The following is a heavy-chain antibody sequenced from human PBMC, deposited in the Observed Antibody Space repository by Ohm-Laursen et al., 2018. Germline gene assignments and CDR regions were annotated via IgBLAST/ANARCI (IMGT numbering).Heavy chain of an antibody. CDR1: GASISSFY. CDR3: ARRANSAFPYYLDY. D-gene: IGHD1-26*01. J-gene: IGHJ4*02. CDR2: IYIAGNT. V-gene: IGHV4-4*07. Sequence: SDTLSLTCPVSGASISSFYWSWIRQPAGKGLEWIGRIYIAGNTNYNPSLKSRVTIATDTSKNQLSLKLSSVTAADTAVYYCARRANSAFPYYLDYWGQGTLVTVSS.